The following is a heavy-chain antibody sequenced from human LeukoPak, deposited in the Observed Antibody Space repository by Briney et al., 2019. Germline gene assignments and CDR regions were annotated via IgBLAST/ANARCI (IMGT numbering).Heavy chain of an antibody. CDR3: ARGAYNIGGGDYFAY. Sequence: KPSETLSLTCAVYGGSFSDHYWSWIRQPPGKGLEWIGEINHSESPNYSPSLKSRVTMSVVTSKSQFSLKLTSVTAVDTAVYYCARGAYNIGGGDYFAYWGQGTLVTDSS. D-gene: IGHD1-26*01. CDR1: GGSFSDHY. V-gene: IGHV4-34*01. CDR2: INHSESP. J-gene: IGHJ4*02.